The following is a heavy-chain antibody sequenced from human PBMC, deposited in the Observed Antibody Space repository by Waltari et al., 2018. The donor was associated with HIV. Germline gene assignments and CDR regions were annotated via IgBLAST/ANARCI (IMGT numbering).Heavy chain of an antibody. CDR1: GYTFTGYY. V-gene: IGHV1-2*06. CDR2: INPISGGT. Sequence: QVQLVQSGAEVKKPGASVKVSCKASGYTFTGYYIHWVRQAPGQGLEWMGRINPISGGTDYAQKFQGRVTMTRDTSISTAYMELRRLRSDDTAVYFCTRIPKVGVYFDYWGQGTLVTVSP. D-gene: IGHD2-8*01. CDR3: TRIPKVGVYFDY. J-gene: IGHJ4*02.